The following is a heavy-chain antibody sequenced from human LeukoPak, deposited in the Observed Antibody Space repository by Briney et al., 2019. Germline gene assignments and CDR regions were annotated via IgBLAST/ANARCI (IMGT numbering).Heavy chain of an antibody. CDR1: GYTFTGYY. D-gene: IGHD4-17*01. CDR2: INPNSGGT. Sequence: ASVKVSCKASGYTFTGYYMHWVRQAPGQGLEWMGWINPNSGGTNYAQKFQGRVTMTRDTSTSTVYMELSSLRSEDTAVYYCARGGDDYGVWGQGTLVTVSS. CDR3: ARGGDDYGV. V-gene: IGHV1-2*02. J-gene: IGHJ4*02.